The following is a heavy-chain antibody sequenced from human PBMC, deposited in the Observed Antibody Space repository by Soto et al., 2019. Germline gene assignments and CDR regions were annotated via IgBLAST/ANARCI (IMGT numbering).Heavy chain of an antibody. CDR3: ARGSSGFGYYGMDV. CDR2: IYYSGST. J-gene: IGHJ6*02. CDR1: GGSISSGGYY. Sequence: QVQLQESGPGLVKPSQTLSLTCTVSGGSISSGGYYWSWIRQHPGKGLEWIGYIYYSGSTYYNPSLKRRVTISVDTSKNQFSLKLSSVTAADTAVYYCARGSSGFGYYGMDVWGQGTTVTVSS. D-gene: IGHD6-19*01. V-gene: IGHV4-31*03.